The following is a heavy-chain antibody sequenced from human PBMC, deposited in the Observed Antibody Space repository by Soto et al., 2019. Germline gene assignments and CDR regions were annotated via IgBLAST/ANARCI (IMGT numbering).Heavy chain of an antibody. CDR1: GFSLNTNGMG. Sequence: QITLKESGPTLVRPTQTLTLTCSFSGFSLNTNGMGVGWIRQPPGKALEWLAFIYWDEDKRYSPSLKTKLTVTTDTPKNEVVLTLTNLHPLDTATYNCAGWNYESGLDVWGQGPTVTVSS. D-gene: IGHD1-7*01. J-gene: IGHJ6*02. CDR3: AGWNYESGLDV. V-gene: IGHV2-5*02. CDR2: IYWDEDK.